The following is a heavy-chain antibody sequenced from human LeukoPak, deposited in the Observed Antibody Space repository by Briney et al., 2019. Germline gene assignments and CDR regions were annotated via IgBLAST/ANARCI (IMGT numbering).Heavy chain of an antibody. CDR3: ARVIARSNDY. D-gene: IGHD2-21*01. V-gene: IGHV1-18*01. CDR1: GGTFSSYA. J-gene: IGHJ4*02. Sequence: ASVKVSCKASGGTFSSYAISWVRQAPGQGLEWMGWISAYNGNTNYAQKLQGRVTMTTDTSTSTAYMELRSLRSDDTAVYYCARVIARSNDYWGQGTLVTVSS. CDR2: ISAYNGNT.